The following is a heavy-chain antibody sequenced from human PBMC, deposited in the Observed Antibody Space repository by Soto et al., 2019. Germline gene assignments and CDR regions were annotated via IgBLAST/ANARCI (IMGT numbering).Heavy chain of an antibody. V-gene: IGHV1-24*01. Sequence: ASVKVSCKVSGYTLTELSMHWVRQAHGKGLEWMGGFDPEDGETIYAQKFQGRVTMTEDTSTDTAYMELSSLRSEDTAVYYCATALYYDFWSGYYMCAFDIWGQGTMVTVSS. J-gene: IGHJ3*02. CDR3: ATALYYDFWSGYYMCAFDI. CDR2: FDPEDGET. CDR1: GYTLTELS. D-gene: IGHD3-3*01.